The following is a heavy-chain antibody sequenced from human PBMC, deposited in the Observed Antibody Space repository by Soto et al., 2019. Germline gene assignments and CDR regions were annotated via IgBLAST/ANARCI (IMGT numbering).Heavy chain of an antibody. CDR2: INHSGST. V-gene: IGHV4-34*01. J-gene: IGHJ6*03. D-gene: IGHD2-2*01. Sequence: SETLSLTCAVYGGSFSGYYWSWIRQPPGKGLEWIGEINHSGSTNYNPSLKSRVTISVDTSKNQFSLKLSSVTAADTAVYYCARESCSSTSCARYYYYMDVWGKGTTGTVSS. CDR1: GGSFSGYY. CDR3: ARESCSSTSCARYYYYMDV.